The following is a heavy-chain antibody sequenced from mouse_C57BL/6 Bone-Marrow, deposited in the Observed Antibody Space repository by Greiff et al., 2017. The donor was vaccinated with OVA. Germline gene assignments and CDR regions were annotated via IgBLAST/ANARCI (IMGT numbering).Heavy chain of an antibody. D-gene: IGHD1-1*01. V-gene: IGHV3-6*01. Sequence: EVKLVESGPGLVKPSQSLSLTCSVTGYSITSGYYWNWIRQFPGNKLEWMGYISYDGSNNYNPSLKNRISITRDTSKNQFFLKLNSVTTEDTATYYCAREITTVPMDYWGQGTSVTVSS. CDR1: GYSITSGYY. CDR3: AREITTVPMDY. J-gene: IGHJ4*01. CDR2: ISYDGSN.